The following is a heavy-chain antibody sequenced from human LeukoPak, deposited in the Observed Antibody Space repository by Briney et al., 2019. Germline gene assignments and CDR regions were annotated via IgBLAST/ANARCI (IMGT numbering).Heavy chain of an antibody. Sequence: GGSLRLSCAASGFTFSGYAMSWVRQAPGKGLEWVSTISGSGVSTYYADSVKGRFTGSRDNSKNTLYLQMNNLRAEDTAVYYCAKESRYYYGSGSFSSQFDYWGQGNLVTVSS. CDR3: AKESRYYYGSGSFSSQFDY. J-gene: IGHJ4*02. V-gene: IGHV3-23*01. CDR1: GFTFSGYA. CDR2: ISGSGVST. D-gene: IGHD3-10*01.